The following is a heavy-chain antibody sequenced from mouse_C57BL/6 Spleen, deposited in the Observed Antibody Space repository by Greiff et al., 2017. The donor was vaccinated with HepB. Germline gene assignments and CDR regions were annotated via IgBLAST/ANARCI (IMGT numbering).Heavy chain of an antibody. Sequence: VQLQQSGAELMKPGASVKLSCKATGYTFTGYWIEWVKQRPGHGLEWIGEILPGSGSTNYNEKFKGKATFTADTSSNTAYMQLSSLTTEDSAIYYCARRGTHYYGRDWYFDVWGTGTTVTVSS. CDR2: ILPGSGST. J-gene: IGHJ1*03. CDR3: ARRGTHYYGRDWYFDV. CDR1: GYTFTGYW. V-gene: IGHV1-9*01. D-gene: IGHD1-1*01.